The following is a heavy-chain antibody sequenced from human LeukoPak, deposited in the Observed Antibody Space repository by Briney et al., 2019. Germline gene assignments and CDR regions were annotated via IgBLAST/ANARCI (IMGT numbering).Heavy chain of an antibody. D-gene: IGHD2-8*02. CDR2: ISYDGSNT. CDR1: GFTFSSYA. V-gene: IGHV3-30*04. J-gene: IGHJ4*02. Sequence: PGGSLRLSCAASGFTFSSYAMHWVRQAPGKGLEWVAVISYDGSNTYYADSVKGRFTISRDNSKSTLSLQMNSLRVEDTAIYYCATYRQVLLPFESWGQGTLVTVSS. CDR3: ATYRQVLLPFES.